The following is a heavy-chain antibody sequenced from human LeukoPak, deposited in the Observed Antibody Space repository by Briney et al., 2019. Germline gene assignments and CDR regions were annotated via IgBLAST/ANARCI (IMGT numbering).Heavy chain of an antibody. D-gene: IGHD3-3*01. CDR3: ARGSDFLSGRLDY. J-gene: IGHJ4*02. Sequence: SETLSLTCAVYGGSFSGYYWSWIRQPPGKGLEWIGEINHSGSTNYNPSLKSRVTISVDTSKNQFSLKLSSVTAADTAVYYCARGSDFLSGRLDYWGQGTLVTVSS. CDR2: INHSGST. CDR1: GGSFSGYY. V-gene: IGHV4-34*01.